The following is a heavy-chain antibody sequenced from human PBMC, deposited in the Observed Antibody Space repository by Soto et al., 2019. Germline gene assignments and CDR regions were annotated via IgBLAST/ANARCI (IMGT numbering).Heavy chain of an antibody. V-gene: IGHV4-34*01. Sequence: KPSETLSLTCIVYGGSFSGYYWTWIRQTPGKGLEWIGEINDSGSTNYNPSLKSRVTISLDKSENQFSLKVTSLTAADTAVYYCASRDPGTSVDYWGQGTLVTVSS. D-gene: IGHD1-7*01. CDR3: ASRDPGTSVDY. CDR1: GGSFSGYY. CDR2: INDSGST. J-gene: IGHJ4*02.